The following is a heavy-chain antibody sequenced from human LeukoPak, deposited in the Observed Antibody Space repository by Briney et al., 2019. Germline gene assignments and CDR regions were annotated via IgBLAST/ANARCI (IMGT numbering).Heavy chain of an antibody. V-gene: IGHV4-59*01. CDR1: GGSISSYY. J-gene: IGHJ3*02. CDR2: IYYSGST. CDR3: ARADIVVVPAAMGGGAFDI. D-gene: IGHD2-2*01. Sequence: PSETLSLTCTVSGGSISSYYWSWIRQPPGKGLEWNEYIYYSGSTNYNPSLKSRVTISVDTSKNHFSLKLSSVTAADTAVYYCARADIVVVPAAMGGGAFDIWGQGTMVTVSS.